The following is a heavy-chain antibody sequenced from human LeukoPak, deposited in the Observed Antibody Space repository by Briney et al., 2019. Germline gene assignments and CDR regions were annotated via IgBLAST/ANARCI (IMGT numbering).Heavy chain of an antibody. J-gene: IGHJ4*02. D-gene: IGHD5-18*01. CDR3: ARALKPYSYGSFDY. V-gene: IGHV1-2*02. CDR1: GYTFTGYY. CDR2: INSNSGGT. Sequence: GASVKVSCKASGYTFTGYYMHWVRQAPGQGLEWMGWINSNSGGTNYAQKFQGRVTMTRDTSISTAYMELSRLRSDDTAVYYCARALKPYSYGSFDYWGQGTLVTVSS.